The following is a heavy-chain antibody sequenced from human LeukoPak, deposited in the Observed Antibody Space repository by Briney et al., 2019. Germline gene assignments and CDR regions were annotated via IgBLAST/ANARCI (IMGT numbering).Heavy chain of an antibody. J-gene: IGHJ5*02. CDR1: GYTFSSYG. V-gene: IGHV1-18*01. D-gene: IGHD2-2*01. CDR3: ARDGVPAAVSCPGRFDP. CDR2: ISAYNGNT. Sequence: ASVEVSCKASGYTFSSYGINWVRQAPGQGLEWMGWISAYNGNTNYAQKFQGRVTVTRDTSTSTAYMEVRSLRSDDTAVYFCARDGVPAAVSCPGRFDPWGQGTLVTVSS.